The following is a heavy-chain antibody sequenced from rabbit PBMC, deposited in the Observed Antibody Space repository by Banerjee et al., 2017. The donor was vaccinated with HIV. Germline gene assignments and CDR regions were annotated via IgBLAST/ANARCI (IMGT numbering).Heavy chain of an antibody. D-gene: IGHD2-1*01. V-gene: IGHV1S45*01. J-gene: IGHJ4*01. CDR1: GFSFSSSYW. Sequence: QEQLVESGGGLVQPEGSLTLTCTASGFSFSSSYWICWVRQAPGKGLEWIACIYAGSSGSTYYASWAKGRFTISLDNAQNTVFLQMTSLTAADTATYFCARDRGQMTPFNLWGPGTLVTDS. CDR3: ARDRGQMTPFNL. CDR2: IYAGSSGST.